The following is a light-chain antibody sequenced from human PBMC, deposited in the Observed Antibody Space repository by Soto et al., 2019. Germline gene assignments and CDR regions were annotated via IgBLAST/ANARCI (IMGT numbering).Light chain of an antibody. CDR2: AAS. CDR3: QKLNSYPIT. V-gene: IGKV1-9*01. CDR1: QGISSY. J-gene: IGKJ5*01. Sequence: IQLSQCPSALAASVGDRVTITCGASQGISSYLAWYQQKPGKAPKLLIYAASTLQSGVPSRFSGSGSGTDFTLTISSLQPEDFATYYCQKLNSYPITFGQGTRLEIK.